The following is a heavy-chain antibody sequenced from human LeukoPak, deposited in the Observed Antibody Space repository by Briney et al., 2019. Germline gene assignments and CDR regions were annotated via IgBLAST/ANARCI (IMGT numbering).Heavy chain of an antibody. V-gene: IGHV3-23*01. Sequence: GGSLRLSWAASGFTFNYYAMSWVRQAPGKGREWVSGISASGGSTYYADSVKGRFTMSRDNSKNTLYVQMNSLRAEDTAVYYCARSGDGYKPYYFDYWGQGTLVTVSS. CDR3: ARSGDGYKPYYFDY. CDR1: GFTFNYYA. D-gene: IGHD5-24*01. J-gene: IGHJ4*02. CDR2: ISASGGST.